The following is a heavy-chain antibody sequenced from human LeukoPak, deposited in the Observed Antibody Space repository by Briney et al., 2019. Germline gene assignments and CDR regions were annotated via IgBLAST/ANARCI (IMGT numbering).Heavy chain of an antibody. V-gene: IGHV3-30*18. CDR2: ISYDGSNK. CDR1: GFTFSSYG. J-gene: IGHJ6*02. CDR3: AKDGSHCSGGSCYYYYYGMDV. D-gene: IGHD2-15*01. Sequence: PGRSLRLSCAASGFTFSSYGMHWVRQAPGKGLEWVAVISYDGSNKYYADSVKGRFTISRDNPKNTLYLQMNSLRAEDTAVYYCAKDGSHCSGGSCYYYYYGMDVWGQGTTVTVSS.